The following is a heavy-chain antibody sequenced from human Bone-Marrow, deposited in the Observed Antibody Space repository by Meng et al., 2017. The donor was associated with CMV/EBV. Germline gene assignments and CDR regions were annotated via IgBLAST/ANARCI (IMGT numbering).Heavy chain of an antibody. CDR3: ARNTLYYDFWSGYYDYYGMDV. CDR2: IYYSGST. V-gene: IGHV4-59*01. Sequence: SETLSLTFTVPDGSIISYYWSWFRQPPGKGLEWIGYIYYSGSTNYNPSLKSRVTISVDTSKNQFSLKLSSVTAADTAVYYCARNTLYYDFWSGYYDYYGMDVWGQATTVTVSS. CDR1: DGSIISYY. J-gene: IGHJ6*02. D-gene: IGHD3-3*01.